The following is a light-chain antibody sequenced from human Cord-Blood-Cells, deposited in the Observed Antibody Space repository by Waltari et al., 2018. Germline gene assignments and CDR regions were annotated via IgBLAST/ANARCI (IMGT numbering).Light chain of an antibody. V-gene: IGLV3-1*01. Sequence: SYELPQPPSVSVSPGQTASLHYSDDKLRHKSPCWYQQKPGQSPVLFIYQDSKRPSGIPERFSGSNSGNTATLTISGTQAMDEADYYCQAWDSSTVVFGGGTKLTVL. CDR3: QAWDSSTVV. J-gene: IGLJ2*01. CDR2: QDS. CDR1: KLRHKS.